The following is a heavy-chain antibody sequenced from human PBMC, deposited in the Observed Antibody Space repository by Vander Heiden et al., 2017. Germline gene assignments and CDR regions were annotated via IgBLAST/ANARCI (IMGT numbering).Heavy chain of an antibody. CDR2: ISGSGGST. J-gene: IGHJ4*02. CDR3: AKNYDFWSGYSLGYFDY. CDR1: GFTFSSYA. V-gene: IGHV3-23*01. D-gene: IGHD3-3*01. Sequence: EVQLLESGGGLVQPGGSLRLSFAASGFTFSSYAMSWVRQAPGKGLEWVSAISGSGGSTYYADSVKGRFTISRDNSKNTLYLQMNSLRAEDTTVYYCAKNYDFWSGYSLGYFDYWGQGTLVTVSS.